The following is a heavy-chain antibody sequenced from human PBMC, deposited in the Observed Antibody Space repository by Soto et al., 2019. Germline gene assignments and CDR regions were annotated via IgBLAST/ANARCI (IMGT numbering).Heavy chain of an antibody. V-gene: IGHV4-59*01. Sequence: QVQLQESGPGLVKPSETLSLTCSISGGSISDYQWSWIRQPPGKGLEWIGYIYYSGRTKYNPSLKSRGPISLDTSTKQFSLRLRSVTAAYTAVYYCARMRGLGELSPYFDYWGQGALVTVSS. CDR1: GGSISDYQ. J-gene: IGHJ4*02. CDR2: IYYSGRT. CDR3: ARMRGLGELSPYFDY. D-gene: IGHD3-16*02.